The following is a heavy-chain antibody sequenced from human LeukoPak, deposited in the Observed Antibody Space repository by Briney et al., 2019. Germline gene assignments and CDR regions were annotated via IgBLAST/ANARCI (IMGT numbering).Heavy chain of an antibody. CDR3: AKTGTPWYYFDY. Sequence: GGSLRLSCAASGFTFSSYAMSWVRQAPGKGLEWVSAISGSCGSTYYADSVKGRFTISRDNSKNTLYLQMNSLRAEDTAVYYCAKTGTPWYYFDYWGQGTLVTVSS. V-gene: IGHV3-23*01. D-gene: IGHD6-13*01. CDR2: ISGSCGST. J-gene: IGHJ4*02. CDR1: GFTFSSYA.